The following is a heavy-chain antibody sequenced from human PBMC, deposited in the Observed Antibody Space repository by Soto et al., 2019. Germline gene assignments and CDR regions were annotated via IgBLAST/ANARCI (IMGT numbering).Heavy chain of an antibody. CDR2: IVVGSGNT. J-gene: IGHJ6*02. V-gene: IGHV1-58*01. CDR1: GFTLTSSA. D-gene: IGHD2-2*01. CDR3: AAEGYCSSTSCPSYYYYGMDV. Sequence: SLKVSCEASGFTLTSSAVQWVRQARGQRLEWIGWIVVGSGNTNYAQKFQERVTITRDMSTSTAYMELSSLRSEDTAVYYCAAEGYCSSTSCPSYYYYGMDVWGQGTTVTASS.